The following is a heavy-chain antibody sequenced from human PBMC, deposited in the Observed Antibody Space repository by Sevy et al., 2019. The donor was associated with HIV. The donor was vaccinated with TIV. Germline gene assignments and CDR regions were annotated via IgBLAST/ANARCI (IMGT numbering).Heavy chain of an antibody. V-gene: IGHV3-49*03. CDR1: GFTFEDYA. J-gene: IGHJ6*02. CDR2: IRSKTFGGTT. CDR3: SRLRGTISPYYYFGFDV. Sequence: GGSLRLSCTTSGFTFEDYAMSWLRQTPGKGLEWVGFIRSKTFGGTTEYAASVKGRFTISRDNSNSIAYLQMNNLKIEGAAVYFCSRLRGTISPYYYFGFDVWGQGTTVTLSS. D-gene: IGHD3-3*01.